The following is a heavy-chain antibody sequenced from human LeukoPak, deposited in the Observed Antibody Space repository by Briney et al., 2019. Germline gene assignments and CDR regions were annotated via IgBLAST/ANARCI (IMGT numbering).Heavy chain of an antibody. Sequence: SQTLSLTCTVSVGSISSGDYYWSWIRQPPGKVLDCIGYIYYSESTYYNPSLKSQVTISVDTSKNQFSLKLSSVTAGDTAVYYCARGSDFWSGYYVTGLDYWGQGTLVTVSS. CDR3: ARGSDFWSGYYVTGLDY. J-gene: IGHJ4*02. D-gene: IGHD3-3*01. CDR2: IYYSEST. CDR1: VGSISSGDYY. V-gene: IGHV4-30-4*01.